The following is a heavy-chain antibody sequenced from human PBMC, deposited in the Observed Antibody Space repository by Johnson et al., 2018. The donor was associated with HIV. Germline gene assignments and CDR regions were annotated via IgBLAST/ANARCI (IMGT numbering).Heavy chain of an antibody. CDR1: GFTFSSYG. CDR3: FTEPPPYSNYVRLHDVLDI. CDR2: IWYDGSNK. Sequence: QVQLVESGGGVVQPGRSLRLSCAASGFTFSSYGIHWVRQAPGKGLEWVAVIWYDGSNKFYADSVRGRFTISRDDSKNTLYLQMNSLKIEDTGVYYCFTEPPPYSNYVRLHDVLDIWGQGTMVTVS. D-gene: IGHD4-11*01. V-gene: IGHV3-33*01. J-gene: IGHJ3*02.